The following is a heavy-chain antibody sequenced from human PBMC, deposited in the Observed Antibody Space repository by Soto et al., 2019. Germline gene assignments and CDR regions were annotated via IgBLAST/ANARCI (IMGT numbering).Heavy chain of an antibody. J-gene: IGHJ6*02. V-gene: IGHV4-59*08. CDR1: GGPMSNYY. D-gene: IGHD3-10*01. CDR2: MGYNGYT. CDR3: ARQCFGELHCLLDV. Sequence: QVQLQESGPGLVKPSETLSLTCTISGGPMSNYYCSWFRPPPGQGLEWIGYMGYNGYTRDNPSLRSRVTISLDTSKNHFSLNLISVTAADTALYFCARQCFGELHCLLDVWGQGTTVTVSS.